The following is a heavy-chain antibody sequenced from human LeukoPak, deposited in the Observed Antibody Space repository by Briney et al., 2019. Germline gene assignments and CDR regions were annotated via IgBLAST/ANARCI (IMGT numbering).Heavy chain of an antibody. CDR1: GFTFSSYA. V-gene: IGHV3-30*02. D-gene: IGHD5-18*01. J-gene: IGHJ4*02. Sequence: PGGSLRLSCAASGFTFSSYAMHWVRQAPGKGLEWVAFIHYDGSNNYYADSVKGRFTISRDNAKNSLYLQMNSLRAEDTAVYYCAREGYSYGYGDYWGQGTLVTVSS. CDR3: AREGYSYGYGDY. CDR2: IHYDGSNN.